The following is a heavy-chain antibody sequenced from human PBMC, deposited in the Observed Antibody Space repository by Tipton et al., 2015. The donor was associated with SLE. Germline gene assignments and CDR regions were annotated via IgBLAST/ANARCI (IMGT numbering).Heavy chain of an antibody. CDR3: ARGGRGIYYLDY. Sequence: TLSLTCSVSNGSINSQYWSWIRQFPGKRLEWIGYIYYTGSTSYKPSLENRVTMSVDMSKNQFSLSLTSVTSADTAVYYCARGGRGIYYLDYWGQGTLVTVSS. CDR2: IYYTGST. CDR1: NGSINSQY. J-gene: IGHJ4*02. D-gene: IGHD3-3*02. V-gene: IGHV4-59*11.